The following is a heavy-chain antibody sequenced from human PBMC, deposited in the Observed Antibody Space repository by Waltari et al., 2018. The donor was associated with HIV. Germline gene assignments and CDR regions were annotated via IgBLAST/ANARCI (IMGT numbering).Heavy chain of an antibody. J-gene: IGHJ4*02. V-gene: IGHV5-51*01. CDR3: ARLHEAQYQAGEYYLDY. Sequence: EVQLVQSGAEVKKPGESLKISCKGSGYSFTSYWIGWVRQMPGKGLEWMGIIYPVDSDTKYSPSFQGQVTISADKSISTAYLQWSSLKAADTAMYYCARLHEAQYQAGEYYLDYWGQGTLVTVSS. CDR1: GYSFTSYW. CDR2: IYPVDSDT. D-gene: IGHD3-16*01.